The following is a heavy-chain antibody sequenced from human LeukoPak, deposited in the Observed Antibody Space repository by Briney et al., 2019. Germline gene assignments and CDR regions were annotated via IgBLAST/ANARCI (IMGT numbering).Heavy chain of an antibody. CDR2: IYSGGST. CDR1: GFTVSSDY. CDR3: ARGIRGVITGFDY. D-gene: IGHD3-10*01. Sequence: GGSLRLSCAASGFTVSSDYVAWVRQAPGKGLEWVSVIYSGGSTYYADSVKGRFTISRDNSKNTLFLQLNSLRAEDSAMYYCARGIRGVITGFDYWGQGTLVTVSS. J-gene: IGHJ4*02. V-gene: IGHV3-53*01.